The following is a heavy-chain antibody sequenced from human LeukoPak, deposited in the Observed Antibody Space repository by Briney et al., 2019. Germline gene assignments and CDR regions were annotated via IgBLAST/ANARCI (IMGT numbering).Heavy chain of an antibody. V-gene: IGHV3-48*03. CDR2: ISSSGGTI. CDR3: ARAYLEYLEPGY. D-gene: IGHD2-2*02. Sequence: GGSLRLSCAASGFTFSSYEMNWVRQAPGKGLEWVSYISSSGGTIYYADSVKGRFTISRDNAKNSLYLQMNSLRAEDTAVYYCARAYLEYLEPGYWGQGTLVTVSS. CDR1: GFTFSSYE. J-gene: IGHJ4*02.